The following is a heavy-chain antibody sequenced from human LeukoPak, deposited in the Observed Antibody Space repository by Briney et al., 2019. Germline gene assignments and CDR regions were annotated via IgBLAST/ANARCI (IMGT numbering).Heavy chain of an antibody. CDR3: ARGYCSGGSCYPYYFDY. D-gene: IGHD2-15*01. Sequence: PSETLSLTCTVSGDSISSGDYYWSWIRQPPGKGLEWIGYIYYSGSTYYNPSLKSRVTMSVDTSKNQFSLKLSSVTAADTGVYYCARGYCSGGSCYPYYFDYWGQGTLVTVSS. J-gene: IGHJ4*02. V-gene: IGHV4-30-4*01. CDR2: IYYSGST. CDR1: GDSISSGDYY.